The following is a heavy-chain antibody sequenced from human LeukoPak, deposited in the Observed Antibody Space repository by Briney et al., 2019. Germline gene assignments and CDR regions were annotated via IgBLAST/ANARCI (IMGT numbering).Heavy chain of an antibody. Sequence: GASVKVSCTASGYTFTSYAMHWVRQAPGQRLEWMGWINAGNGNTKYSQKFQGRVTITRDTSASTAYMELSSLRSEDTAVYYCARDRSSGWTDNWFDPRGQGTLVTVSS. V-gene: IGHV1-3*01. CDR1: GYTFTSYA. CDR2: INAGNGNT. D-gene: IGHD6-19*01. CDR3: ARDRSSGWTDNWFDP. J-gene: IGHJ5*02.